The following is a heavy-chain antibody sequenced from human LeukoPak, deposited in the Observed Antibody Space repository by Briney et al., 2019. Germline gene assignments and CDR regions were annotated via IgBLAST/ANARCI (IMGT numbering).Heavy chain of an antibody. CDR3: ARMTTVTTEGI. Sequence: GGSLRLSCAASGFTFSHFWIHWVRHAPGRGLVWVSRINSDGSDTIYADSVKGRFTSSRDNAKNILYLQMNNLRAEDTAVYYCARMTTVTTEGIWGQGTMATVSS. CDR2: INSDGSDT. V-gene: IGHV3-74*01. D-gene: IGHD4-17*01. CDR1: GFTFSHFW. J-gene: IGHJ3*02.